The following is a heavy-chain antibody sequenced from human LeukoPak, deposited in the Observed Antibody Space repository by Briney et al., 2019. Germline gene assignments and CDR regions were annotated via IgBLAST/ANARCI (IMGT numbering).Heavy chain of an antibody. CDR1: GFTFSSYA. V-gene: IGHV3-23*01. D-gene: IGHD5-24*01. Sequence: GGSLRLSCAASGFTFSSYAMSWVRQAPGKGLEWVSGISGRGDNTSYADSVKGRFTISRDNSKNTLYLQMNSLRAEDTAVYYCAKRPRWLHFHYWGQGTLVTVSS. CDR2: ISGRGDNT. J-gene: IGHJ4*02. CDR3: AKRPRWLHFHY.